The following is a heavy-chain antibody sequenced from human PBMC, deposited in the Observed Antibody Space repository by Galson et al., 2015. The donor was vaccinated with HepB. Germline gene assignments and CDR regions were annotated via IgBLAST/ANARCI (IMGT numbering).Heavy chain of an antibody. CDR3: ARDNGYESAIDY. J-gene: IGHJ4*02. V-gene: IGHV3-21*01. Sequence: SLRLSCAASGITFSRYTMNWVRQAPGKGLEWVSCITNTSHYTSYVDSVKGRFTISRDNAKNSLYLQMNSLRAEDTAVYYCARDNGYESAIDYWGQGTLVTVSS. CDR1: GITFSRYT. CDR2: ITNTSHYT. D-gene: IGHD5-24*01.